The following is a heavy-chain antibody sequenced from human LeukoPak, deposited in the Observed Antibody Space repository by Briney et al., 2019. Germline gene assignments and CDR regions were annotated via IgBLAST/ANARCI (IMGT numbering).Heavy chain of an antibody. CDR3: AKDFHYGSGSPYYFDC. CDR1: GFTFSTYE. CDR2: ISGSGGST. D-gene: IGHD3-10*01. V-gene: IGHV3-23*01. J-gene: IGHJ4*02. Sequence: PGGSLRLSCAASGFTFSTYEMNWVRQAPGKGLEWVSAISGSGGSTYYADSVKGRFTISRDNSKNTLYLQMNSLRAEDTAVYYCAKDFHYGSGSPYYFDCWGQGTLVTVSS.